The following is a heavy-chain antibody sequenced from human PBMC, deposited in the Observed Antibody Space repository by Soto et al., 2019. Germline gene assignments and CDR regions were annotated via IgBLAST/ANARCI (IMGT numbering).Heavy chain of an antibody. V-gene: IGHV4-39*01. CDR3: ARRYPGYSSPYYWFDP. D-gene: IGHD5-18*01. CDR2: IYYDGNT. Sequence: QLQLQESGPGLVKPSETLSLTCTVSGDSITSNSYYWGWIRQPPGKGLEWIGSIYYDGNTHYNPSLKKRVLISVDQSMSQYSLQLRSMTAADTAMEYCARRYPGYSSPYYWFDPWGQGTLVTVSS. CDR1: GDSITSNSYY. J-gene: IGHJ5*02.